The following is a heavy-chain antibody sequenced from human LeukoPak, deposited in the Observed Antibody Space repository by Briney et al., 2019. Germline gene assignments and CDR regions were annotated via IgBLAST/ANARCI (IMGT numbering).Heavy chain of an antibody. D-gene: IGHD2-15*01. CDR3: ARDRAVVVAATDY. J-gene: IGHJ4*02. CDR2: ISPYNGNT. CDR1: GYTFTTYG. V-gene: IGHV1-18*01. Sequence: GASVKVSCKASGYTFTTYGISWVRQAPGQGLEWMGWISPYNGNTNYAQKLQGRVTMTTDTSTSTAYMELRSLRSDDAAVYYYARDRAVVVAATDYWGQGTLVTVSS.